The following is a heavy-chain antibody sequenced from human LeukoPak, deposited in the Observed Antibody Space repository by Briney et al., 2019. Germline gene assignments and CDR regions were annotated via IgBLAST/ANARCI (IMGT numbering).Heavy chain of an antibody. J-gene: IGHJ4*02. CDR2: ISCDGSCT. CDR1: GFTFSSYH. V-gene: IGHV3-74*01. D-gene: IGHD1-7*01. Sequence: GGSLRLSCAATGFTFSSYHMNWVRQSPGKGLVWVSRISCDGSCTNYAAYVKGRFTISRDNAKNTVYLQMNSLRAEDTAMYYCARDWNYAGDYWGQGTLVTVSS. CDR3: ARDWNYAGDY.